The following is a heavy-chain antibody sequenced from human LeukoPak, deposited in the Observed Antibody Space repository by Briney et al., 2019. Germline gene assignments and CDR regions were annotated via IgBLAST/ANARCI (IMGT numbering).Heavy chain of an antibody. CDR1: GASVSDGNYY. CDR2: MFYSEST. V-gene: IGHV4-61*01. Sequence: PSETLSLTCSVPGASVSDGNYYWSWIRQPPGKGLEWIGYMFYSESTKYNPSLKSRVTISVDKSKNQFSLHMSSVTAADTAVYYCAKSPADYGDDLFDCWGQGTLVTVSS. D-gene: IGHD4-17*01. J-gene: IGHJ4*02. CDR3: AKSPADYGDDLFDC.